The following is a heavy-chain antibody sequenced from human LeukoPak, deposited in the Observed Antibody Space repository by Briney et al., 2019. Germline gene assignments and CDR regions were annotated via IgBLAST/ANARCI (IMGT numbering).Heavy chain of an antibody. CDR2: ISYDGSNK. D-gene: IGHD3-3*02. Sequence: GGSLRLSCAASGFTFSSYAMHWVRQAPGKGLEWVAVISYDGSNKYYADSVKGRFTISRDNSKNTLYLQMNSLRAEDTAVYYCARASLLEWLLVDYRGQGTLVTVS. CDR3: ARASLLEWLLVDY. J-gene: IGHJ4*02. CDR1: GFTFSSYA. V-gene: IGHV3-30-3*01.